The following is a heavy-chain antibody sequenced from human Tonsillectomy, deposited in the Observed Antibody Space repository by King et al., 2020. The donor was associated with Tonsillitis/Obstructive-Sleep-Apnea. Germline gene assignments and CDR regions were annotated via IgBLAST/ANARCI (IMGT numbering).Heavy chain of an antibody. J-gene: IGHJ4*02. V-gene: IGHV4-39*01. CDR1: GGSISSSSYY. CDR3: ANCMIRGGGGKYFDH. D-gene: IGHD3-16*01. CDR2: IYYSGST. Sequence: QLQESGPGLVKPSETLSLTCTVSGGSISSSSYYWGWIRQPPGKGLEWIGSIYYSGSTHYNPSLKSRVTISVDTSKNQFSLKLSSVTAADPAVYYCANCMIRGGGGKYFDHWGQGTLVTVSS.